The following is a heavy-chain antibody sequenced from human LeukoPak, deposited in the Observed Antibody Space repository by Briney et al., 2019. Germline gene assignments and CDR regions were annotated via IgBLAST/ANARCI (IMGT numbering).Heavy chain of an antibody. J-gene: IGHJ4*02. CDR1: GFTFSSYA. CDR2: ISYDGSNK. CDR3: ARDGLPFDY. Sequence: QPGGSLRLSCAASGFTFSSYAMHWVRQAPGKGLEWVAVISYDGSNKYYADSVKGRFTISRDNAKNSLYLQMNSLRAEDTAVYYCARDGLPFDYWGQGILVTVSS. V-gene: IGHV3-30*04.